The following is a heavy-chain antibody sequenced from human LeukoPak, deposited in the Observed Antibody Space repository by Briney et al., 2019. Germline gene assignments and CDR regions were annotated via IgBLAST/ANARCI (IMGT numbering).Heavy chain of an antibody. J-gene: IGHJ4*02. CDR2: INPNSGGT. V-gene: IGHV1-2*02. D-gene: IGHD2/OR15-2a*01. CDR3: ARGNSRYYFDY. Sequence: ASVKVSCKASGGTFSRYAISWVRQAPGQGLEWMGWINPNSGGTNYAQKFQGRVTMTRDTSISTAYMDLSRLRSDDTAVYYCARGNSRYYFDYWGQGTLVTVSS. CDR1: GGTFSRYA.